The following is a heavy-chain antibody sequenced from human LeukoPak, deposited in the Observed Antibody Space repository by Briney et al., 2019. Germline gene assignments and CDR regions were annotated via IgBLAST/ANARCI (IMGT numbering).Heavy chain of an antibody. CDR3: ARDSSGSYYDFWSGSTY. CDR2: IWYDGNNK. CDR1: GFTFSNYG. D-gene: IGHD3-3*01. J-gene: IGHJ4*02. V-gene: IGHV3-33*01. Sequence: GGSLRLSCAASGFTFSNYGMHWFRQAPGKGLVWVAVIWYDGNNKYYADSVKGRFTISRDNSKNTLYLQMNSLRADDTAVYYCARDSSGSYYDFWSGSTYWGQGTLVTVSS.